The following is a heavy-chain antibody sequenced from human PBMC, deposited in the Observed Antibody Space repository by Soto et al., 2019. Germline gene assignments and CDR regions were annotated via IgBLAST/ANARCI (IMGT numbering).Heavy chain of an antibody. V-gene: IGHV4-59*01. CDR2: IDYSGST. D-gene: IGHD3-3*01. J-gene: IGHJ5*02. CDR3: ARVHYDFWSSYPNDGFDP. Sequence: QVQLQESGPGLVKPSETLSLTCTVSGGSISSYYWSWIRQPQGKGLEWIGYIDYSGSTNYHPSSRSRITLSVDTANNQFSLKLSSVTAADTAVYYCARVHYDFWSSYPNDGFDPWFQGTLVTVS. CDR1: GGSISSYY.